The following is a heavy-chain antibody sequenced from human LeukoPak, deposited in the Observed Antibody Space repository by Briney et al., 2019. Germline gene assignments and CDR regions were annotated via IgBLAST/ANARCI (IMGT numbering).Heavy chain of an antibody. D-gene: IGHD2-8*01. J-gene: IGHJ4*02. V-gene: IGHV3-23*01. CDR2: ISKSGDSS. Sequence: GGSLRLSCAASGFAFQFFEMHWVRQAPGRGLEWVSGISKSGDSSNYADTVKGRLTISRDNSKNTLYLQLNNLRVDDTATYYCVKGLTRLVSHFDYWGQGALVTVSP. CDR1: GFAFQFFE. CDR3: VKGLTRLVSHFDY.